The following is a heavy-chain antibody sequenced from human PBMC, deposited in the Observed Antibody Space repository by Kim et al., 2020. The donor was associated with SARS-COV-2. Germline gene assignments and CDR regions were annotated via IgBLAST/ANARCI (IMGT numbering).Heavy chain of an antibody. CDR2: T. J-gene: IGHJ4*01. V-gene: IGHV3-23*01. CDR3: AKAAGGSFYAY. D-gene: IGHD1-26*01. Sequence: TNYADPMKGRFTISRDNSKNTLYLQMNSLRAEDTAVYYCAKAAGGSFYAYWGQGTLVTVSS.